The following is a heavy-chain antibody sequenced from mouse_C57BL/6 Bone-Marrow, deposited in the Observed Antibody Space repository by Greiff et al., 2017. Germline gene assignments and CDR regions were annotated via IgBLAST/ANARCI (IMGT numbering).Heavy chain of an antibody. D-gene: IGHD2-3*01. Sequence: QVQLQQSGAELARPGASVKLSCKASGYTFTSYGISWVKQRTGQGLEWIGEIYPRSGNTYYNEKFKGKATLTADKSSSTAYMELRSLTSEDSAVYFCARVGGWLLCEAYWGQGALVTVSA. V-gene: IGHV1-81*01. CDR1: GYTFTSYG. CDR3: ARVGGWLLCEAY. CDR2: IYPRSGNT. J-gene: IGHJ3*01.